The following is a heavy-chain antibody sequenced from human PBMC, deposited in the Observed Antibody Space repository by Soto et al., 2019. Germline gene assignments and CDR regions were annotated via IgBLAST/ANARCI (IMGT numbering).Heavy chain of an antibody. CDR1: GVSISSGDFY. CDR2: IYHTGSS. CDR3: ARDVLHTTVDYYFDY. Sequence: SETLSLTCTVSGVSISSGDFYWSWIRQPPGKGLEWIGYIYHTGSSQYHPSLRGRVAFSMDTSKNQFSLELRSVTAADTAMYYCARDVLHTTVDYYFDYWGQGSMVTVSS. D-gene: IGHD4-17*01. J-gene: IGHJ4*02. V-gene: IGHV4-30-4*01.